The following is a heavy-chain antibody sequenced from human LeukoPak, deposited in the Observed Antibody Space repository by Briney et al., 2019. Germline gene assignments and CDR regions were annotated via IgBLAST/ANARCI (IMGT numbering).Heavy chain of an antibody. CDR2: IYYGGNT. J-gene: IGHJ3*02. CDR3: ARMENYYDSSGYYYVAFDI. CDR1: GDSVSSSNYY. Sequence: SETLSLTCAVSGDSVSSSNYYWSWIRQPPGKGLEWIGYIYYGGNTNYNPSLQSRVTISVDTSKSQFSLKLSSVTAADTAVYYCARMENYYDSSGYYYVAFDIWGQGTMVTVSS. D-gene: IGHD3-22*01. V-gene: IGHV4-61*01.